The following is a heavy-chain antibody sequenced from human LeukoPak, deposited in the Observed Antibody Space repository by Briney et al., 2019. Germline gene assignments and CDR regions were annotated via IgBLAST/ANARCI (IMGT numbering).Heavy chain of an antibody. V-gene: IGHV3-23*01. D-gene: IGHD3-22*01. CDR1: GFTFSSYA. CDR3: AYYDSSGYYYGRLRY. Sequence: GGSLRLSCAASGFTFSSYAMSWVRQAPGKGLEWVSLSGSGGSTHYADSVKGRFTISRDNSKNTLFLQMNSLRADDTGLYFCAYYDSSGYYYGRLRYWGQGTPVTVSS. J-gene: IGHJ4*02. CDR2: SGSGGST.